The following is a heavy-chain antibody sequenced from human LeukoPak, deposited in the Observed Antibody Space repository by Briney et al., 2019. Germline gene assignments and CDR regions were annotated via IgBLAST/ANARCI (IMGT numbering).Heavy chain of an antibody. CDR2: ISHDGGNK. CDR3: ASPEWLPDSIDI. D-gene: IGHD3-3*01. CDR1: GFTFSVYG. Sequence: PGTSLRLSCAASGFTFSVYGMHWVRQGPGKGLEWVALISHDGGNKNYTDSVKGRFTISRDNAKNSLYLQMNSLRAEDTAVYYCASPEWLPDSIDIWGQGTMVTVSS. V-gene: IGHV3-30*03. J-gene: IGHJ3*02.